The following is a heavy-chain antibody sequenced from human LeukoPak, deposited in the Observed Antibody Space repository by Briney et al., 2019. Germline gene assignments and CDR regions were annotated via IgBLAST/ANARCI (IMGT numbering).Heavy chain of an antibody. J-gene: IGHJ4*02. CDR2: IYYSGST. CDR3: ARGNGDYDHY. D-gene: IGHD4-17*01. Sequence: SETLSLTCTVSGGSLSSYYWSWIRQPPGKGLERIGYIYYSGSTNYNSSLKSRVTISVDTSKNQLSLKLSSVTAADTAVYYFARGNGDYDHYWGQGTLVTVSS. CDR1: GGSLSSYY. V-gene: IGHV4-59*01.